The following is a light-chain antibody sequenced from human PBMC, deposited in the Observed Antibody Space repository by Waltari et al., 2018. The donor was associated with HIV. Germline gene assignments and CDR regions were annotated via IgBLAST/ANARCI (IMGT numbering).Light chain of an antibody. CDR2: DAS. V-gene: IGKV3D-20*01. J-gene: IGKJ2*01. Sequence: EIVLTQSPATLSLSPGERATLSCGASQSISSYLAWYQQKPGLAPRLLIYDASNRAPGIPDRFSGSGSGTEFTLTISRLGPEDFAVYYCQQCGGSPGTFGQGTKLEI. CDR3: QQCGGSPGT. CDR1: QSISSY.